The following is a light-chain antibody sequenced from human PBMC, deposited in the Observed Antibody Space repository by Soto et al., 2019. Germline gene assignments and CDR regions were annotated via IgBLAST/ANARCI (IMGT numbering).Light chain of an antibody. V-gene: IGKV3-20*01. CDR3: QQYGVSPRT. Sequence: EILLTQSPYTLSLSPGGRATLSCRASQSVSSSYLAWYQQRPGQAPRLLIYGASSRATGIPDRFSGSGSGTDFSLTISRLEPEDFAVYYCQQYGVSPRTVGQGTKVDSK. J-gene: IGKJ1*01. CDR2: GAS. CDR1: QSVSSSY.